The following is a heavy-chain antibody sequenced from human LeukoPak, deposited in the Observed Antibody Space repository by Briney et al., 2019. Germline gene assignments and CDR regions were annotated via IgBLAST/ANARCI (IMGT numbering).Heavy chain of an antibody. V-gene: IGHV1-2*02. J-gene: IGHJ4*02. CDR3: ARVYGDYADFDY. CDR1: GYTFTSYY. CDR2: INPNSGGT. D-gene: IGHD4-17*01. Sequence: ASVKVSCKASGYTFTSYYMHWVRQAPGQGLEWMGWINPNSGGTNYAQKFQGRVTMTRDTSISTAYMELSRLRSDDTAVYYCARVYGDYADFDYWGQGTLVTVSS.